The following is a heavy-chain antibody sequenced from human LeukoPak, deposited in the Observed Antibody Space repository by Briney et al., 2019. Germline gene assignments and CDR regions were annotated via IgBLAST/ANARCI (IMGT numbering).Heavy chain of an antibody. CDR2: ISSSGSTI. CDR3: AREGTYLWGAFDI. J-gene: IGHJ3*02. V-gene: IGHV3-11*01. D-gene: IGHD3-10*01. Sequence: KSGGSLRLSCAASGFTFSDYYMSWIRQAPGKGLEWVSYISSSGSTIYYADSVKGRFTISRDNAKNSLYLQMNSLRAEDTTVYYCAREGTYLWGAFDIWGQGTMVTVSS. CDR1: GFTFSDYY.